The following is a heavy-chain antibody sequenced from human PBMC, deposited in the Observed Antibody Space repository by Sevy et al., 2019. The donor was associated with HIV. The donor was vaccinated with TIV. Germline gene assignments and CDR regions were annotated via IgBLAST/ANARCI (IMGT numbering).Heavy chain of an antibody. Sequence: GGSLRLSCEASGFTFSKYSMSWVRQAPGKGLEWVSTFSFGCGRINYADSVKGRFTISTEDSKNTLYLQMDSLRAEDNAVYYCAREGCTKPHDYWGQGTLVTVSS. CDR2: FSFGCGRI. V-gene: IGHV3-23*01. CDR1: GFTFSKYS. CDR3: AREGCTKPHDY. D-gene: IGHD2-8*01. J-gene: IGHJ4*02.